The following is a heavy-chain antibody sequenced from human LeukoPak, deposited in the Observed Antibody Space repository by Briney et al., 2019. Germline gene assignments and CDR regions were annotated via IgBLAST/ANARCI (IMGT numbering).Heavy chain of an antibody. CDR3: ARFPGDVVVPAAMLGGDYYYGMDV. D-gene: IGHD2-2*01. CDR2: INHSGST. J-gene: IGHJ6*02. CDR1: GGSFSGYY. V-gene: IGHV4-34*01. Sequence: PSETLSLTCAVYGGSFSGYYWSWIRQPPGKGLEWIGEINHSGSTNYNPSLKSRVTISVDTSKNQFSLKLSSVTAADTAVYYCARFPGDVVVPAAMLGGDYYYGMDVWGQGTTVTVSS.